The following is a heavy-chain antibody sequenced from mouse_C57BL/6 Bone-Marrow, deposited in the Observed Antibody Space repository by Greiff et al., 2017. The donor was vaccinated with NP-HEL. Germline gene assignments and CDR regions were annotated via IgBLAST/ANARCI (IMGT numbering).Heavy chain of an antibody. V-gene: IGHV1-19*01. CDR2: INPYNGGT. CDR1: GYTFTDYY. Sequence: EVMLVESGPVLVKPGASVKMSCKASGYTFTDYYMNWVKQSHGKSLEWIGVINPYNGGTSYNQKFKGKATLTVDKSSSTAYMELNSLTSEDSAVYYCARIFTRDYWGQGTTLTVSS. CDR3: ARIFTRDY. J-gene: IGHJ2*01.